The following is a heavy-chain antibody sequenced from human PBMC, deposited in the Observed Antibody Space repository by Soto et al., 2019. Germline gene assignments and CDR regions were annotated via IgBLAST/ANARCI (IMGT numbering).Heavy chain of an antibody. CDR1: GGSISSSSYY. V-gene: IGHV4-39*07. CDR3: ARAGYSSGWYPLAMDV. J-gene: IGHJ6*02. Sequence: SETLSLTCPVSGGSISSSSYYWGWIRQPPGKGLEWIGEINHSGSTNYNPSLKSRVTISVDTSKNQFSLKLSSVTAADTAVYYCARAGYSSGWYPLAMDVWGQGTTVTVSS. D-gene: IGHD6-19*01. CDR2: INHSGST.